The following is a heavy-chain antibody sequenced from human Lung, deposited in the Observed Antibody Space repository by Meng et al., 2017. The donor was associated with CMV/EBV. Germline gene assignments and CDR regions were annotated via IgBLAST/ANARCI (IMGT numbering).Heavy chain of an antibody. Sequence: AASGFPFSNSAMHWVRQAPGKGLQWVALIWYDESNEYYADSVQGRFTISRDNSKNTLYLQMNSLRAEDTAVYYCAKGPTDFWSGYYIVSWGQGTLVTVSS. CDR1: GFPFSNSA. J-gene: IGHJ5*02. V-gene: IGHV3-33*06. D-gene: IGHD3-3*01. CDR3: AKGPTDFWSGYYIVS. CDR2: IWYDESNE.